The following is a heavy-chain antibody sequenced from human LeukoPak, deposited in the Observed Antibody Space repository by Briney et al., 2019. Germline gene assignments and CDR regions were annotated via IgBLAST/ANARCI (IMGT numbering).Heavy chain of an antibody. D-gene: IGHD3-22*01. Sequence: ASVKVSCKASGYTFTSYGISWVRQAPGQGLEWMGWISAYNGNTNYAQKLQGRVTMTTDTSTSTAYMELRSLRSDDTAVYYCARGRRSSGYYTWYYYMDVWGKGTTVTVSS. CDR3: ARGRRSSGYYTWYYYMDV. CDR2: ISAYNGNT. V-gene: IGHV1-18*01. CDR1: GYTFTSYG. J-gene: IGHJ6*03.